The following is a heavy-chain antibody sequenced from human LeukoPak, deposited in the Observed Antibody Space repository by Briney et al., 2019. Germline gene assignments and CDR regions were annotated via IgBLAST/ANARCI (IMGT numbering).Heavy chain of an antibody. D-gene: IGHD5-12*01. CDR2: ISSSGSTI. V-gene: IGHV3-11*04. CDR1: GFTFSDYY. Sequence: GGSLRLSCAASGFTFSDYYMSWIRQAPGKGLEWVSYISSSGSTIYYADSVKGRFTISRDNAKNSLYLQMNSLRAEDTAVYYCASQTDSGYDSGERENWFDPWGQGTLVTVSS. CDR3: ASQTDSGYDSGERENWFDP. J-gene: IGHJ5*02.